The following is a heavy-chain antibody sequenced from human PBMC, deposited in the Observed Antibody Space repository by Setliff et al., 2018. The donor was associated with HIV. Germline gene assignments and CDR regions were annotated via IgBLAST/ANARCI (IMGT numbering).Heavy chain of an antibody. D-gene: IGHD1-26*01. J-gene: IGHJ3*02. V-gene: IGHV4-4*02. Sequence: PSETLSLTCAVSGGSISRSNWWSWVRQPPGKGLEWIGEIYHSGNTNYNPSLKSRVTVSVDKSKNQFSLKLSSVTAAGTAVYYCARRGGSFPHDAFDIWGQGTMVTVSS. CDR1: GGSISRSNW. CDR2: IYHSGNT. CDR3: ARRGGSFPHDAFDI.